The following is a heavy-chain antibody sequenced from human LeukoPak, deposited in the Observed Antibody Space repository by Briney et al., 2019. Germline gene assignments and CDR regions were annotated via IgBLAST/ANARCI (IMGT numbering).Heavy chain of an antibody. CDR2: FDPEDGET. CDR3: ATSPSVLGGATTEYFQH. J-gene: IGHJ1*01. Sequence: GASVKVSCKVSGYTLTELSMHWVRQAPGKGLEWMGGFDPEDGETIYAQKFQGRVTMTEDTSTDTAYMELSSLRSEDTAVYYCATSPSVLGGATTEYFQHWGQGTLVTVSS. D-gene: IGHD1-26*01. V-gene: IGHV1-24*01. CDR1: GYTLTELS.